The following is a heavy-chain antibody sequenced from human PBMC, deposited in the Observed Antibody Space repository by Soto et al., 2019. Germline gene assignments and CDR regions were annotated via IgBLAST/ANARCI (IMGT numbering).Heavy chain of an antibody. CDR3: ARAHAPTLPFDY. V-gene: IGHV4-59*01. J-gene: IGHJ4*01. Sequence: SETLSLTCTVSGGSMRNVYWSWIRQPPGKRLEWIGFIFHSGSAKYNPSLKSRVTISIDTSKSQFSLSLDSVTAADTAVYFCARAHAPTLPFDYWGLGTLVTVSS. CDR2: IFHSGSA. D-gene: IGHD2-15*01. CDR1: GGSMRNVY.